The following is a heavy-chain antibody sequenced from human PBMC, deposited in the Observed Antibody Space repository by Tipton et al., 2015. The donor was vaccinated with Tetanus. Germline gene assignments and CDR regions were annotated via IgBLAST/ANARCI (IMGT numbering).Heavy chain of an antibody. CDR3: ARDPRGSSWMYYFDY. Sequence: QLVQSGAEVKKPGASVKVSCKASGYTFTSYYMHWVRQAPGQGLEWMGIINPSGGSTSYAQKFQGRVTMTRDTSTSTVYMELSSLRSEDTAVYYWARDPRGSSWMYYFDYWGQGTLVTVSS. CDR1: GYTFTSYY. V-gene: IGHV1-46*01. J-gene: IGHJ4*02. D-gene: IGHD6-13*01. CDR2: INPSGGST.